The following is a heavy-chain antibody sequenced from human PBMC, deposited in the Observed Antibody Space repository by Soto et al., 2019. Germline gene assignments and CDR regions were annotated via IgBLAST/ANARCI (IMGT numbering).Heavy chain of an antibody. CDR3: ARLFSSSWHFDY. D-gene: IGHD6-13*01. V-gene: IGHV4-39*01. Sequence: SETLSLTCTVSGGSIISSSYYWGWIRQPPGKGLEWIGSIYYSGSTYYNPSLKSRVTISVDTSKNQFSLKLSSVTAADTAVYYCARLFSSSWHFDYWGQGTLVTVSS. CDR2: IYYSGST. J-gene: IGHJ4*02. CDR1: GGSIISSSYY.